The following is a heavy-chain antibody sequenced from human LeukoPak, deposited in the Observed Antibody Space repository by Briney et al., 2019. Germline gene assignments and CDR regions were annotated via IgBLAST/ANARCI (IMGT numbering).Heavy chain of an antibody. CDR1: GGSISSGGYS. V-gene: IGHV4-30-2*01. J-gene: IGHJ6*02. D-gene: IGHD3-10*01. CDR3: ARQAYYYGSGQTSSTSYGMDV. Sequence: SETLSLTCAVSGGSISSGGYSWSWIRQPPGKGLEWIGYIYHSGSTYYNPSLKSRVTISVDRSKDQFSLKLSSVTAADTAVYYCARQAYYYGSGQTSSTSYGMDVWGQGTTVTVSS. CDR2: IYHSGST.